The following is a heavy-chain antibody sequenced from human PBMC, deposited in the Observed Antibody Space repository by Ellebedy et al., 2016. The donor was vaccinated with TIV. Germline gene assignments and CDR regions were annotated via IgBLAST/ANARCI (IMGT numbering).Heavy chain of an antibody. CDR2: INPNSGGT. J-gene: IGHJ3*02. Sequence: AASVKVSCKASGYTFTGYYMHWVRQAPGQGLEWMGWINPNSGGTKYAQKFQGWVTMTRDTSIGPAYMELSRLTSDDTAVYYSARRGYSSGPYWAFDIWGQGTMVTVSS. CDR3: ARRGYSSGPYWAFDI. D-gene: IGHD6-19*01. CDR1: GYTFTGYY. V-gene: IGHV1-2*04.